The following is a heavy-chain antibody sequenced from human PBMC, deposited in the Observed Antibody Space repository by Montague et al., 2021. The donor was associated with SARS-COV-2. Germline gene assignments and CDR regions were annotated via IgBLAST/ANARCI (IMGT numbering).Heavy chain of an antibody. D-gene: IGHD1-26*01. J-gene: IGHJ5*02. V-gene: IGHV4-59*01. CDR3: ARGERWFDP. CDR1: NASIRNYN. CDR2: MYSNGTT. Sequence: SETLSLTCTVSNASIRNYNCSWLWLAHAKGLEWVCQMYSNGTTNYNPYLKSRVTISVDTANDHFSLYLTSVTAAATAVYFCARGERWFDPWGQGTLVTVSS.